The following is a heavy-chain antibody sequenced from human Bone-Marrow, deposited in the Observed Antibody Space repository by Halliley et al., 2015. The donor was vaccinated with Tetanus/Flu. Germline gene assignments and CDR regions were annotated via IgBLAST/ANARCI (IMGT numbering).Heavy chain of an antibody. D-gene: IGHD1-20*01. CDR2: IYYSGST. V-gene: IGHV4-39*01. CDR1: GGSTSTSSYY. Sequence: TLSLTCTVSGGSTSTSSYYWGWIRQTPGKGLEWIASIYYSGSTLYNPSLRGRVSISVDTSRNQFSLRLSSMTAADTAVYYCARLTGWQNPDYWGQGTRVIVSS. CDR3: ARLTGWQNPDY. J-gene: IGHJ4*02.